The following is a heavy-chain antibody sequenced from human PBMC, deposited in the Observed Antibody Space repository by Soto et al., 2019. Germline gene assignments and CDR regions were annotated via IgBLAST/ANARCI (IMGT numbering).Heavy chain of an antibody. J-gene: IGHJ6*02. Sequence: GGSLRLSCAAPGFTFSSYRLHWVRQAPCKGLGWVAVISYDGSNEYYADSVKGRVTICRDNSKNTLYLQMNSLRAEDTAVYYCAKDSGLGVAGTYYYYGMDVWGQGTTVTVSS. CDR1: GFTFSSYR. D-gene: IGHD6-19*01. V-gene: IGHV3-30*18. CDR3: AKDSGLGVAGTYYYYGMDV. CDR2: ISYDGSNE.